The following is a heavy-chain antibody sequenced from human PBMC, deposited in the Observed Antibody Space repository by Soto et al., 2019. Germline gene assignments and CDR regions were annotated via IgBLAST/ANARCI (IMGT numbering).Heavy chain of an antibody. D-gene: IGHD3-10*01. Sequence: EVQLVESGGGSVQPGGSLRLSCAASGFTFNSYWVHWVRQVPGKGLVWLSRINMDGTRTNYADSVKGRFAISRDNAKNTVYLQMNSLGVEASAAYYCARGGLGSYLLDYWDQGTLVSVAS. CDR2: INMDGTRT. CDR3: ARGGLGSYLLDY. V-gene: IGHV3-74*01. J-gene: IGHJ4*02. CDR1: GFTFNSYW.